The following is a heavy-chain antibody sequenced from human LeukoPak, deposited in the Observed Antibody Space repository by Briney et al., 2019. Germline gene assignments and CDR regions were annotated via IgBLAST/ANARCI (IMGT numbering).Heavy chain of an antibody. CDR3: AKDLSHCSGGSCPLDYFDY. CDR2: ISGSGGST. J-gene: IGHJ4*02. D-gene: IGHD2-15*01. V-gene: IGHV3-23*01. CDR1: GFTFSSYA. Sequence: GGSLRLSCAASGFTFSSYAMSWVRQAPGKGLEWVSAISGSGGSTYYADSVKGRFTISRDNFKNTLYLQMNSLRAEDTAVYYCAKDLSHCSGGSCPLDYFDYWGQGTLVTVSS.